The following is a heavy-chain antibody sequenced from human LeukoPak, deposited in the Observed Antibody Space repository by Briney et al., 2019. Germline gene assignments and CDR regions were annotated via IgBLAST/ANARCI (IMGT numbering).Heavy chain of an antibody. J-gene: IGHJ3*02. Sequence: QSSETLSLTCAVYGGSFSGYYWSWIRQPPGKGLEWIGEINHSGSTNYNPSLKSRVTISVDTSKNQFSLKLSSLTAADTAVYYCARARITIFGVVMPDAFDIWGQGTMVTVSS. CDR1: GGSFSGYY. D-gene: IGHD3-3*01. CDR3: ARARITIFGVVMPDAFDI. V-gene: IGHV4-34*01. CDR2: INHSGST.